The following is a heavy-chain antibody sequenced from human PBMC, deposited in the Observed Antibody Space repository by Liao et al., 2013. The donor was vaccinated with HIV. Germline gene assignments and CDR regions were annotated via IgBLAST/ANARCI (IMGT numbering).Heavy chain of an antibody. CDR3: ARVNWGSKNAFDM. CDR2: INHSGST. D-gene: IGHD7-27*01. V-gene: IGHV4-34*01. Sequence: QVQLQQWGAGLLKPSETLALTCAVYSGSFSGYYWNWIRQPPGKGLEWIGEINHSGSTNHNPSLKSRVTISVDKSKNQFSLKLSSVTAADTAVYYCARVNWGSKNAFDMWARGDNGHRLF. J-gene: IGHJ3*02. CDR1: SGSFSGYY.